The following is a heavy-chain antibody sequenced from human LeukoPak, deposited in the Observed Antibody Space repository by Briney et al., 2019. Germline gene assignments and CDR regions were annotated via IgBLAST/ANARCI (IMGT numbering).Heavy chain of an antibody. CDR3: ATTAASGKERGYSYGPDY. Sequence: SETLSLTCTVSGGSISSYYWSWIRQPPGKGLEWIGYIYYSGSTNYNPSLKSRVTISVDTSKNQFSLKLSSVTAADTAVYYCATTAASGKERGYSYGPDYWGQGTLVTVSS. D-gene: IGHD5-18*01. J-gene: IGHJ4*02. CDR2: IYYSGST. CDR1: GGSISSYY. V-gene: IGHV4-59*12.